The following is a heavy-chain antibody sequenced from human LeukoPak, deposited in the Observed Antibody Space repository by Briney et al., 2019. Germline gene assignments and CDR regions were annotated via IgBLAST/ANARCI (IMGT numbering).Heavy chain of an antibody. CDR3: ARAGRNDYGDYADC. J-gene: IGHJ4*02. Sequence: GGSLRLSCAAPGFTFSSYSMNWVRQAPGKGLEWVSSISSSSSYIYYADSVKGRFTISRDNAKNSLYLQMNSLRAEDTAVYYCARAGRNDYGDYADCWGQGTLVTVSS. CDR1: GFTFSSYS. D-gene: IGHD4-17*01. V-gene: IGHV3-21*01. CDR2: ISSSSSYI.